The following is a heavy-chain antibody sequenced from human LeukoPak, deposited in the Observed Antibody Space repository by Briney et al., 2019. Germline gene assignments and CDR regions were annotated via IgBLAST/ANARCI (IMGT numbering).Heavy chain of an antibody. CDR2: IIPILGIA. D-gene: IGHD6-19*01. CDR1: RGTFSSYA. V-gene: IGHV1-69*04. Sequence: ASVKVSCKASRGTFSSYAISWVRQAPGQGLEWMGRIIPILGIANYAQKFQGRVTITADKSTSTAYMELSSLRSEDTAVYYCARVARRSSGWYVGIDYWGQGTLVTVSS. J-gene: IGHJ4*02. CDR3: ARVARRSSGWYVGIDY.